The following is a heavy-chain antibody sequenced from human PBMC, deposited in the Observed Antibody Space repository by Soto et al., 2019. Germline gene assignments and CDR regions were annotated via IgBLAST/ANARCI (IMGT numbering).Heavy chain of an antibody. V-gene: IGHV3-30*18. CDR1: GFSFSSYG. CDR2: ISYDGSNK. D-gene: IGHD3-10*01. J-gene: IGHJ5*02. Sequence: PGGSLRLSCAASGFSFSSYGMHWVRQAPGKGLEWVTVISYDGSNKYYADSVKGRFTISRDNSKNTLYLQMNSLRAEDTAVYYCAKDGRYYGYKNWFDPWGQGTLVTVSS. CDR3: AKDGRYYGYKNWFDP.